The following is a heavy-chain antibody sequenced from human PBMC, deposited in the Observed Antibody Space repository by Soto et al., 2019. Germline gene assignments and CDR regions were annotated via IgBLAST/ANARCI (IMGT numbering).Heavy chain of an antibody. D-gene: IGHD2-8*01. CDR2: INTNTGNP. V-gene: IGHV7-4-1*01. CDR3: ARDRGYCTNGVCYSHAFDI. CDR1: GYTFTSYA. Sequence: ASVKVSCKASGYTFTSYAMNWVRQAPGQGLEWMGWINTNTGNPTCAQGFTGRFVFSLDTSVSTAYLQICSLKAEDTAVYYCARDRGYCTNGVCYSHAFDIWGQGTMVTVSS. J-gene: IGHJ3*02.